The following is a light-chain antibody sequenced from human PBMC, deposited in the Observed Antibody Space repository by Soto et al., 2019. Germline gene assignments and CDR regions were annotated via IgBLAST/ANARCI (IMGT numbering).Light chain of an antibody. J-gene: IGKJ1*01. CDR2: TSS. Sequence: DIQMTQSPSSLSASVGDRVTITCRASQSISTYLNWYQQKPGKAPNLLIYTSSTLQPGVPSRFSGSGSGTAFTLAISSLQPEDFAPYYYQQSFNSPRTFGQGTKVES. CDR3: QQSFNSPRT. CDR1: QSISTY. V-gene: IGKV1-39*01.